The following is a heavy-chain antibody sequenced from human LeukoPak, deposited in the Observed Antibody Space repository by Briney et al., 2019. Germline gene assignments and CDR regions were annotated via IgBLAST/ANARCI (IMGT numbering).Heavy chain of an antibody. Sequence: GGSLRLSCAASGFTFSSYAMSWVRQAPGKGLEWVSAISGSGGSTYYADSVKGRFTISRDNAKNSLYLQMNSLRAEDTALYYCAKAMVVTYKNNWFDPWGQGTLVTVSS. CDR3: AKAMVVTYKNNWFDP. CDR1: GFTFSSYA. J-gene: IGHJ5*02. D-gene: IGHD2-21*02. CDR2: ISGSGGST. V-gene: IGHV3-23*01.